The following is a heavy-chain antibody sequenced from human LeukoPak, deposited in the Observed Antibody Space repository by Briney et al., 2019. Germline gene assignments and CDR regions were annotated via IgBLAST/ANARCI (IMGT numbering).Heavy chain of an antibody. CDR1: GGSISSYY. D-gene: IGHD5-24*01. CDR2: IYYSGST. J-gene: IGHJ4*02. V-gene: IGHV4-59*01. CDR3: ARGGKEMATITTFDY. Sequence: SETLSLTCTVSGGSISSYYWSWIRQPPGKGLEWIGYIYYSGSTNYNPSLKSRVTMSVDTSKNQFSLKLSSVTAADTAVYYCARGGKEMATITTFDYWGQGTLVTVSS.